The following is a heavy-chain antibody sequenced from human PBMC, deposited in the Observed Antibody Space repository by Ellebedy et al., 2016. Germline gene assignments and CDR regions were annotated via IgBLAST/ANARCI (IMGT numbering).Heavy chain of an antibody. Sequence: GGSLRLSXAASGFTFSSYAMHWVRQAPGKGLEWVAVISYDGSNKYYADSVKGRFTISRDNSKNTLYLQMNSLRAEDTAVYYCARSSYGSGSSPVDYWGQGTLVTVSS. J-gene: IGHJ4*02. CDR3: ARSSYGSGSSPVDY. CDR2: ISYDGSNK. V-gene: IGHV3-30-3*01. CDR1: GFTFSSYA. D-gene: IGHD3-10*01.